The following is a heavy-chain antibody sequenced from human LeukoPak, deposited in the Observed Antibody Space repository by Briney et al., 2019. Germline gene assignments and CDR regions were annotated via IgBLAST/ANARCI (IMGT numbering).Heavy chain of an antibody. CDR2: IYSSGST. V-gene: IGHV3-66*04. Sequence: PGGSLRLSCVVSGFTCSDYYMDWVRLAPGKGLEWVSIIYSSGSTYYADSVKGRFTISRDDSKNTLYLQMHSLRDEDTAVYYCARHLSGDDIWGQGTMVTVSS. CDR1: GFTCSDYY. J-gene: IGHJ3*02. CDR3: ARHLSGDDI. D-gene: IGHD4-17*01.